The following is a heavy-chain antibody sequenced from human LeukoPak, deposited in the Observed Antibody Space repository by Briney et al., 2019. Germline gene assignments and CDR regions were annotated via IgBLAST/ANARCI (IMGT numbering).Heavy chain of an antibody. J-gene: IGHJ5*02. CDR2: IYYSGST. Sequence: PSETLSLTCTVSGGSISSSSYYWGWIRQPPGKGLEWIGSIYYSGSTYYNPSLKSRVTISVDTSKNQFSLKLSSVTAADTAVYYCARQNQLRFLGDWFDPWGQGTLVTVSS. CDR1: GGSISSSSYY. D-gene: IGHD3-3*01. V-gene: IGHV4-39*07. CDR3: ARQNQLRFLGDWFDP.